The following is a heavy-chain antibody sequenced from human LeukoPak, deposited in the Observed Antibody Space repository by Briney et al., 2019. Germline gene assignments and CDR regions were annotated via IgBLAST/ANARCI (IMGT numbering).Heavy chain of an antibody. CDR2: IKEDGSEK. Sequence: GGSLRLSCAASGFNFSSYWMSWVRQPPGKGVEWVANIKEDGSEKKYVDSVKGRFTISRDNAKSSVYLQMNSLIAEDTAMYYCAKDTCLVAFGIQVFDYWGQGILVTVSS. CDR1: GFNFSSYW. D-gene: IGHD2-8*02. CDR3: AKDTCLVAFGIQVFDY. J-gene: IGHJ4*02. V-gene: IGHV3-7*03.